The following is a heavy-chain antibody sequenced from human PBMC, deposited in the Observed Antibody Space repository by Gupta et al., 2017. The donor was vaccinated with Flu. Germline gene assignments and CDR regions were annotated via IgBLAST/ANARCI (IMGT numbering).Heavy chain of an antibody. Sequence: MSWVRQATGKGLEWVGLIRSKAYGGKTEYAASVKGRFTISRDDSKTIAYLQMNSLKTEDXGXYFCTRXRSTWGVEGAIDLWGGGTMVTVSS. D-gene: IGHD6-25*01. CDR3: TRXRSTWGVEGAIDL. V-gene: IGHV3-49*02. J-gene: IGHJ3*01. CDR2: IRSKAYGGKT.